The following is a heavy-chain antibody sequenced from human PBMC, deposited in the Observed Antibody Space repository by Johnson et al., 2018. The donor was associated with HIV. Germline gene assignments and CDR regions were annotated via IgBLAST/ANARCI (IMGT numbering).Heavy chain of an antibody. CDR3: ALSYSLDAFDI. Sequence: VQLVESGGDLIQPGGSLRLSCAASGFTVSSNYMSWVRQAPGKGLEWVSVIYSDGTTYYADFVKGRFTISRDSSKDTLYLQMNSLRAEDTAVYYCALSYSLDAFDIWGQGTMVTVSS. CDR2: IYSDGTT. D-gene: IGHD2-21*01. V-gene: IGHV3-53*01. CDR1: GFTVSSNY. J-gene: IGHJ3*02.